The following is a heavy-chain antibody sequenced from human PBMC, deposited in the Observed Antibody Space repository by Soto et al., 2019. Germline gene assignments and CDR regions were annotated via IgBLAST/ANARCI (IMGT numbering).Heavy chain of an antibody. V-gene: IGHV3-49*03. CDR3: TLTGYCSGGSCFFDY. J-gene: IGHJ4*02. CDR1: GFTFGDYA. D-gene: IGHD2-15*01. CDR2: IRSKAYGGTT. Sequence: GGSLRLSCTASGFTFGDYAMSWFRQAPGKGLEWVGFIRSKAYGGTTEYAASVKGRFTISRDDSKSIAYLQMNSLKTEDTAVYYCTLTGYCSGGSCFFDYWGQGTLVTVSS.